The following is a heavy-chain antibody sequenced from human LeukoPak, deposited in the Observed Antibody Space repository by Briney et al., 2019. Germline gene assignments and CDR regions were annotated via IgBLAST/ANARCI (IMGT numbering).Heavy chain of an antibody. CDR3: ARLVPAATFDY. CDR1: GGSFSGYY. Sequence: SETLSLTCAVYGGSFSGYYWSWIRQPPGKGLEWIGEINHSGSTNYNPSLKSRVTISVDTSKNQFSLKLGSVTAADTAVYYCARLVPAATFDYWGQGTLVTVSS. V-gene: IGHV4-34*01. J-gene: IGHJ4*02. CDR2: INHSGST. D-gene: IGHD2-2*01.